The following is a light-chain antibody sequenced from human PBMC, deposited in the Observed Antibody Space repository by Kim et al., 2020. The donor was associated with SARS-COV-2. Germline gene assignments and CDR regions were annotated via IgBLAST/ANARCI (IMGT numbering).Light chain of an antibody. CDR2: LNSDGSH. CDR1: SGHSSYA. Sequence: GASVKLTCTRSSGHSSYAIAWHQQQPEKGPRYLMKLNSDGSHSKGDGIPDRFSGSSAGAERYLTISSLQSEDEADYYCQTWGTGIGFGGGTKVTVL. V-gene: IGLV4-69*01. CDR3: QTWGTGIG. J-gene: IGLJ3*02.